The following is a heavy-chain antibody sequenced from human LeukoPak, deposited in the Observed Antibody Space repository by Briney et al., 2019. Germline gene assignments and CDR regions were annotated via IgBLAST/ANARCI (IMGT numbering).Heavy chain of an antibody. V-gene: IGHV3-30*02. CDR2: IRYDGNKK. D-gene: IGHD6-13*01. J-gene: IGHJ3*02. CDR3: AKPYRSLNDAFDI. CDR1: GFTFSSYG. Sequence: GGSLRLSCAASGFTFSSYGMQWVRQAPGKGLEWVAFIRYDGNKKYYADSVKGRFTIYRDNSKNTLYLQMNSLRAEDTAVYYCAKPYRSLNDAFDIWGQGTMVTVSS.